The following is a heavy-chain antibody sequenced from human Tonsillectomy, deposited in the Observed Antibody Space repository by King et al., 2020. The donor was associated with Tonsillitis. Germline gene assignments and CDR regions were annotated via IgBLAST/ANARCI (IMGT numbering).Heavy chain of an antibody. CDR3: AKNDKGTTGHNYYYYGMDV. Sequence: VQLVESGAEVKKPGSSVKVSCKASGGTFSSYAISWVRQAPGQGLEWMGGIIPFFGTSNYAQNFQGRVTITADESTSTAYMELSSLRSEDTAVYYCAKNDKGTTGHNYYYYGMDVWGQGTTVTVSS. CDR2: IIPFFGTS. V-gene: IGHV1-69*01. D-gene: IGHD4-11*01. J-gene: IGHJ6*02. CDR1: GGTFSSYA.